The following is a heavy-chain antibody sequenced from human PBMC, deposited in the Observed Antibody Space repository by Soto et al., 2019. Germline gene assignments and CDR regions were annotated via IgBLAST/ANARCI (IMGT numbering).Heavy chain of an antibody. CDR1: GFTFDNYA. Sequence: GGSLRLSCAASGFTFDNYAMSWVRQAPGDGLEWVSGIAATVGSTYYADAVRGRFTISRDNSKNALYLQMNSLRAEDTAVYYCAKHMGYCSSTSCYPYDSWGQGTLVTVSS. D-gene: IGHD2-2*01. CDR3: AKHMGYCSSTSCYPYDS. J-gene: IGHJ4*02. CDR2: IAATVGST. V-gene: IGHV3-23*01.